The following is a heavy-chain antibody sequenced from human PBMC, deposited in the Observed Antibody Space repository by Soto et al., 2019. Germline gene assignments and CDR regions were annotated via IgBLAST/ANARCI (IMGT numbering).Heavy chain of an antibody. V-gene: IGHV4-4*02. CDR3: ARLVYDTRLNYMYFDF. Sequence: SETLSLTCAVSGVSLTSGNWWTWVRQSPQRGLEYIGEIFHDGTANYYPSFERRVAMSVDTSRNQFSLKLTSATAADTAVYFCARLVYDTRLNYMYFDFWGPGTLVTVSS. CDR2: IFHDGTA. J-gene: IGHJ4*02. CDR1: GVSLTSGNW. D-gene: IGHD3-10*01.